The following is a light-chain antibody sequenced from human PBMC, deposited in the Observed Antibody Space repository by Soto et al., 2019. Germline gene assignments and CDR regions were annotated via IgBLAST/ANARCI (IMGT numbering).Light chain of an antibody. CDR1: QSVLYSSNNKNY. V-gene: IGKV4-1*01. J-gene: IGKJ1*01. CDR2: WAS. CDR3: QQYYTTPWT. Sequence: DILMTQSPDSLAVSLGERATINCKSSQSVLYSSNNKNYFAWYQQKPGQPPKALIYWASTRESGVPDRFSGSGSGTDFTLTISSLQAEDVAVYYCQQYYTTPWTFGQGTKVDIK.